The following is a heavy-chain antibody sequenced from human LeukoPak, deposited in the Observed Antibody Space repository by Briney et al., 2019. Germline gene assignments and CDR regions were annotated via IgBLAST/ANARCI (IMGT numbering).Heavy chain of an antibody. D-gene: IGHD1-1*01. CDR1: GFIFSNYA. CDR3: AKAPPYTKYFDY. J-gene: IGHJ4*02. Sequence: GGSLRLSCAGSGFIFSNYAMSWVRQAPGQGLEWVSTISNSGDATFYADAVKGRFTISRDNSKNTLYLQMYSLRDEDTAIYYCAKAPPYTKYFDYWGQGTLLTVSS. V-gene: IGHV3-23*01. CDR2: ISNSGDAT.